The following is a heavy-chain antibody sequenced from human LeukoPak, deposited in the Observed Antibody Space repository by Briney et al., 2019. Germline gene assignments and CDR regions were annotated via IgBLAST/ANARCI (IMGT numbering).Heavy chain of an antibody. V-gene: IGHV1-2*02. CDR1: GYTFTGYY. CDR2: INPNSGGT. Sequence: EASVKVSCKASGYTFTGYYMHWVRQAPGQGLEWMGWINPNSGGTNYAQKFQGRVTMTRDTSISTAYMELSRLRSDDTAVYYCAKGQLVRGKNTKNWFDPWGQGTLVTVSS. J-gene: IGHJ5*02. D-gene: IGHD6-6*01. CDR3: AKGQLVRGKNTKNWFDP.